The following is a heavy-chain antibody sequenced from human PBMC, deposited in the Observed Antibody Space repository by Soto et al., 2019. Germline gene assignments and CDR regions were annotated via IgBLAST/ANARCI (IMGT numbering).Heavy chain of an antibody. Sequence: VASVKVSCKASGYTFTSYGISWVRQAPGQGLEWMGWISAYNGNTNYAQKLQGRVTMTTDTSTSTAYMELRSLRSDDTAVYYCARDVGHPNSLPQTYYDYWGQGTLVTVSS. J-gene: IGHJ4*02. CDR2: ISAYNGNT. V-gene: IGHV1-18*01. D-gene: IGHD3-22*01. CDR3: ARDVGHPNSLPQTYYDY. CDR1: GYTFTSYG.